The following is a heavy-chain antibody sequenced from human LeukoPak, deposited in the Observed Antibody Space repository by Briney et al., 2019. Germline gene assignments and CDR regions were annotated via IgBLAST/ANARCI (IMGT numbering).Heavy chain of an antibody. CDR2: IYYSGST. CDR3: ARDKCSSGPTHYYYMDV. D-gene: IGHD6-19*01. J-gene: IGHJ6*03. Sequence: SETLSLTCTVSGGSISSYYWSWIRQPPGKGLEWIGYIYYSGSTNYNPSPKSRVTISVDTSKNQFSLKLSSVTAADTAVYYCARDKCSSGPTHYYYMDVWGKGTTVTVSS. CDR1: GGSISSYY. V-gene: IGHV4-59*01.